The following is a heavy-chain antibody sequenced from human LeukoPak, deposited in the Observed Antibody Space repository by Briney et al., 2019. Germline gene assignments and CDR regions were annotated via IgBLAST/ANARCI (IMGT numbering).Heavy chain of an antibody. CDR2: ISYDGSNK. V-gene: IGHV3-30*18. D-gene: IGHD6-19*01. CDR3: AKEYSSGWSPGYDY. CDR1: GFTFSSYG. J-gene: IGHJ4*02. Sequence: GGSLRLSCAASGFTFSSYGMHWVRQAPGKGLEWVAVISYDGSNKYYADSVKGRFTISRDNSKNTLYLQMNSLRAEDTAVYYCAKEYSSGWSPGYDYWGQGTLVTVSS.